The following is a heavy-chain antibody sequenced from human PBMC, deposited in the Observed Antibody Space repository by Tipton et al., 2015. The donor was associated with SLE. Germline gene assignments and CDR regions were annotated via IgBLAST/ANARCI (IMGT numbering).Heavy chain of an antibody. CDR2: IYTSGST. V-gene: IGHV4-61*09. CDR3: ARQITSGYYYEFGY. D-gene: IGHD3-22*01. CDR1: GGSISSGSYF. Sequence: TLSLTCTVSGGSISSGSYFWSWFRQPAGKGLEWIGHIYTSGSTNYNPSLKSRVTISVDTSKNQYSLRLTSVTAADPAVYYCARQITSGYYYEFGYWGQGMLVTVSS. J-gene: IGHJ4*02.